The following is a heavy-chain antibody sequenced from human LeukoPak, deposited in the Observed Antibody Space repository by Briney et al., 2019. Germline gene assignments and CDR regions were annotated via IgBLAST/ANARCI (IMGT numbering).Heavy chain of an antibody. CDR3: ARHRGDSSGWYSVYYFDY. CDR2: INHSGST. V-gene: IGHV4-34*01. D-gene: IGHD6-19*01. Sequence: NSSETLSLTCAVYGGSFSGYYWSWIRQPPGKGLEWIGEINHSGSTNYNPSLKSRVTISVDTSKNQFSLKLSSVTAADTAVYYCARHRGDSSGWYSVYYFDYWGQGTLVTVSS. CDR1: GGSFSGYY. J-gene: IGHJ4*02.